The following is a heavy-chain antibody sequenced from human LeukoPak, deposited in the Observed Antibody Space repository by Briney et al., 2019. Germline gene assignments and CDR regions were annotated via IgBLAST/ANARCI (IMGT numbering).Heavy chain of an antibody. CDR2: INPNSGGT. CDR3: ARDPAAAGTPYYGMDV. CDR1: GYTFTGYY. Sequence: ASVKVSCKASGYTFTGYYMHWVRQAPGQGLEWMGWINPNSGGTNYAQNFQGRVTMTRDTSISTAYMELSRLRSDDTAVYYCARDPAAAGTPYYGMDVWGQGTTVTVSS. D-gene: IGHD6-13*01. J-gene: IGHJ6*02. V-gene: IGHV1-2*02.